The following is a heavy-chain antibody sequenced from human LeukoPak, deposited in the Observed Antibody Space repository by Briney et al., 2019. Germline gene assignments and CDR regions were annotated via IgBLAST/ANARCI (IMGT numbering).Heavy chain of an antibody. Sequence: GGSLRLSCAASGFTFSDYGMHWVRQASGKGLEWVAVISYDGSNKYYADSVKGRFTIFRDNSKSTLYLQMNSLGAEDTAVYYCAKSTVTAILNWGQGTLVTVSS. CDR2: ISYDGSNK. CDR3: AKSTVTAILN. D-gene: IGHD2-21*02. CDR1: GFTFSDYG. J-gene: IGHJ4*02. V-gene: IGHV3-30*18.